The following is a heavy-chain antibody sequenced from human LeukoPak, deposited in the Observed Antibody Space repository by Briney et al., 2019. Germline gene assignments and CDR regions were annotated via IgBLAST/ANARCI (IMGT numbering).Heavy chain of an antibody. CDR1: GFTFDTFA. CDR2: IGSTET. V-gene: IGHV3-23*01. J-gene: IGHJ4*02. Sequence: PGESLRLSCVASGFTFDTFAMSWVRQAPGKGLEWVSGIGSTETYYSDSVKGRFTISRDNSKSTIYLHMSNLRAEDTDLYYCARDGQAFNSNWDYFEYWGQGTPVTVSS. CDR3: ARDGQAFNSNWDYFEY. D-gene: IGHD7-27*01.